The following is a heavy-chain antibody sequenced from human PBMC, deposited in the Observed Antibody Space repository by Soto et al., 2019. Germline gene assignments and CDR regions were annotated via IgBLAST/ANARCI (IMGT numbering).Heavy chain of an antibody. Sequence: ASVKVSCKASGYTFTGYYMHWVRRAPGQGLEWMGWINPNSGGTNYAQKFQGWVTMTKDTSISTAYMELSRLRSDDTAVYYCARVDMVRMNEESPYYYYYMDVWGKGTTVTGSS. CDR3: ARVDMVRMNEESPYYYYYMDV. V-gene: IGHV1-2*04. J-gene: IGHJ6*03. CDR1: GYTFTGYY. CDR2: INPNSGGT. D-gene: IGHD3-10*01.